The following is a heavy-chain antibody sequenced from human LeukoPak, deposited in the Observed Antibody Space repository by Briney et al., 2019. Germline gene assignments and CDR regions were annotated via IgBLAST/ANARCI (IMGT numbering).Heavy chain of an antibody. CDR2: ISSEGSKQ. CDR1: GFTFSKYC. D-gene: IGHD3-10*01. Sequence: GGSLTLFCAPSGFTFSKYCIHWVRQPPAKGLAWVAVISSEGSKQYYADSVKGRFTISRDNSKNTLYLQMNSLRAEDAAVYYCAKPNYSGSGNFPFDYWGQGTQVTVSS. J-gene: IGHJ4*02. V-gene: IGHV3-30*18. CDR3: AKPNYSGSGNFPFDY.